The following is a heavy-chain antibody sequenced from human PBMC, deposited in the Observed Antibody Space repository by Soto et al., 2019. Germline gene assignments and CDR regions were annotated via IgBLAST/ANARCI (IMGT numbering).Heavy chain of an antibody. CDR2: IHDSGST. Sequence: SETLSLTCAVSGGYITSANWWSWVRQPPGKGLEWIGKIHDSGSTNNNPSLKSRVTISVDKSKNQVSLRLTSVTAADTAVYYCAKEGYYYMDVWDQGXTVTVPS. CDR3: AKEGYYYMDV. V-gene: IGHV4-4*02. CDR1: GGYITSANW. J-gene: IGHJ6*02.